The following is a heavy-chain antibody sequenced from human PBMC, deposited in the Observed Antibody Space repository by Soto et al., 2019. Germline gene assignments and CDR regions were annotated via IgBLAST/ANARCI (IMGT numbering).Heavy chain of an antibody. Sequence: ASVKVSCKASGGTFSSYGISWVRQAPGQGLEWMGWISAYNGNTNYAQKFQGRVTMTTDTSTSTAYMELRSLRSDDTAVYYCARDRWRDGYDYGPDFWGQGTLVTVSS. CDR2: ISAYNGNT. CDR3: ARDRWRDGYDYGPDF. D-gene: IGHD5-12*01. CDR1: GGTFSSYG. J-gene: IGHJ4*02. V-gene: IGHV1-18*01.